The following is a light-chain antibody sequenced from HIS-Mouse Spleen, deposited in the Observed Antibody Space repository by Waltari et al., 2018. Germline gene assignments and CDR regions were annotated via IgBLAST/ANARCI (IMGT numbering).Light chain of an antibody. CDR2: QDS. V-gene: IGLV3-1*01. CDR1: HLGDKY. CDR3: QAWDSSIHVV. J-gene: IGLJ2*01. Sequence: SYELTQPPSVSVSPGQTASITCSGDHLGDKYPCWYQQSPGQSPVVVISQDSKRPSGIPERFSGSNSGNTATLTISGTQAMDEADYYCQAWDSSIHVVFGGGTKLTVL.